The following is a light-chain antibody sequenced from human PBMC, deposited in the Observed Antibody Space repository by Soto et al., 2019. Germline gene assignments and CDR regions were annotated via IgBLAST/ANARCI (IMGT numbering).Light chain of an antibody. Sequence: QSVLTQPPSVSGAPGQRVTISCTGSSSNIGAGYDVHWYQQLPGTAPKLLIYGNIKRPSGVPDRFSASKSGTSASLAITGLQPEDEADYYCQSHDSSLSGYVFGTGTKATVL. V-gene: IGLV1-40*01. CDR1: SSNIGAGYD. CDR3: QSHDSSLSGYV. CDR2: GNI. J-gene: IGLJ1*01.